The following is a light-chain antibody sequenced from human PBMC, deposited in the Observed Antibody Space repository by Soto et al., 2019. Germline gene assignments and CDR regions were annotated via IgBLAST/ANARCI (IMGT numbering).Light chain of an antibody. CDR1: QGISNY. CDR3: QQLSSNPPLT. Sequence: DIQLTQSPSFLSASVGDRVTITCRASQGISNYLAWYQQKPGKAPKLLISATSTLHSGVPSRFSGSGSGTGFTLTISSLQPEDVATYYCQQLSSNPPLTFGGGTKVEIK. V-gene: IGKV1-9*01. J-gene: IGKJ4*01. CDR2: ATS.